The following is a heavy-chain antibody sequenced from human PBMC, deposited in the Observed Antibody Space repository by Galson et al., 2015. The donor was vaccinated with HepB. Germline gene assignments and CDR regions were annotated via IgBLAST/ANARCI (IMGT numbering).Heavy chain of an antibody. CDR2: ISHTSVYT. V-gene: IGHV3-11*06. D-gene: IGHD2-21*02. CDR1: GFTFRAYY. Sequence: SLRLSCTASGFTFRAYYMTWIRQAPGKGLEWLSYISHTSVYTNYADSVKGRFTISRDNVKNSVYLQMNSLRAEDTAVYYCARASGFRDGDGFGSYFDDGGQGTLV. J-gene: IGHJ4*02. CDR3: ARASGFRDGDGFGSYFDD.